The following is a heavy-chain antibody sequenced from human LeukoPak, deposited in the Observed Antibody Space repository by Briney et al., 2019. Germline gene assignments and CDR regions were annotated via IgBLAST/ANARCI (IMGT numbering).Heavy chain of an antibody. Sequence: PSETLSLTCSVSNYFITDGYYWGWIRQPPGKGLEWVATIYPFGTTYYNPSLKSRVTMSVDTSRNQFSLKLTSVTAADTAIYYCARIDMVRGAKPDFWGQGTLVTVSS. V-gene: IGHV4-38-2*01. CDR1: NYFITDGYY. D-gene: IGHD3-10*01. CDR2: IYPFGTT. J-gene: IGHJ4*02. CDR3: ARIDMVRGAKPDF.